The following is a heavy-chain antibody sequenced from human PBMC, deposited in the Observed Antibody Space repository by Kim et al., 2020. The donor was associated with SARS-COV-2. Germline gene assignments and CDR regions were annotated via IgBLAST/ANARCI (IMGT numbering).Heavy chain of an antibody. CDR3: ARGVYYDILTGGSVDV. V-gene: IGHV5-10-1*01. CDR1: GYSFTSYW. J-gene: IGHJ6*02. CDR2: IDPSDSYT. D-gene: IGHD3-9*01. Sequence: GESLKISCKGSGYSFTSYWISWVRQMPGKGLEWMGRIDPSDSYTNYSPSFQGHVTISADKSISTAYLQWSSLKASDTAMYYCARGVYYDILTGGSVDVWGQGNTVTVSS.